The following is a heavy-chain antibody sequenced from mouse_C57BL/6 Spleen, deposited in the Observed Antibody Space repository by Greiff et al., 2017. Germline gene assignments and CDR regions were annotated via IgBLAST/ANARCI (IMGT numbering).Heavy chain of an antibody. CDR2: IDPEDGDT. CDR1: GFNIKDYY. V-gene: IGHV14-1*01. J-gene: IGHJ3*01. D-gene: IGHD2-5*01. CDR3: TTPYYSNHGWFSF. Sequence: VQLQQSGAELVRPGASVKLSCTASGFNIKDYYMHWVKQRPEQGLEWIGRIDPEDGDTEYASKFPGKATMTADTSSNTAYLQLSSLTSEDTAVYYCTTPYYSNHGWFSFWGQRPLVTFSA.